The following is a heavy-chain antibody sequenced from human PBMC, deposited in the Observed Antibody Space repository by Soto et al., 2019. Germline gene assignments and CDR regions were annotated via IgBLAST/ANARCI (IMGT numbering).Heavy chain of an antibody. Sequence: QVQLVESGGGVVQPGRSLRLSCAASGFTFSSYCMHWVRQAPGKGLEWVAVISYDGSNKYYADSVKGRFTISRDNSKNTLYLQMNSLRAEDTAVYYCAKDPETVVTPRGYWGQGTLVTVSS. V-gene: IGHV3-30*18. CDR1: GFTFSSYC. CDR3: AKDPETVVTPRGY. CDR2: ISYDGSNK. J-gene: IGHJ4*02. D-gene: IGHD2-15*01.